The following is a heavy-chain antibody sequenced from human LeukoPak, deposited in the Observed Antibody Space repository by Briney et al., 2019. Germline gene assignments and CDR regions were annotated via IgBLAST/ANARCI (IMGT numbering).Heavy chain of an antibody. J-gene: IGHJ4*02. CDR2: IRSDGTIT. CDR1: GFTFSRYW. D-gene: IGHD4-11*01. Sequence: GGSLRLSCAASGFTFSRYWMHWVRQAPGKGLVWVARIRSDGTITSYADSVKGRFTISRDNAKNTLYLQMNSLRAEDTAVYYCARDDYNRLWGQGTLVTVSS. V-gene: IGHV3-74*01. CDR3: ARDDYNRL.